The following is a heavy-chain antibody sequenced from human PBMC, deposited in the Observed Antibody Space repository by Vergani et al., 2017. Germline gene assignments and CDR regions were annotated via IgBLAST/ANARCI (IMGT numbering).Heavy chain of an antibody. Sequence: QVQLQESGPGLVKPSETLSLTCTVSGGSISSYYWSWIRQPPGKGLEWIGYIYYSGSTNYNPSLKSRVTISVDTPKNQFSLKLSSVTAADTAVYYCARGTYGLTDYWGQGTLVTVSS. CDR2: IYYSGST. V-gene: IGHV4-59*01. J-gene: IGHJ4*02. D-gene: IGHD2-8*01. CDR3: ARGTYGLTDY. CDR1: GGSISSYY.